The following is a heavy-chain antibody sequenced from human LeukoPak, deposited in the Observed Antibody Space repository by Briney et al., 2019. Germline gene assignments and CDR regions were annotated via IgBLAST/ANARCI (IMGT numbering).Heavy chain of an antibody. J-gene: IGHJ5*02. Sequence: GGSLRLSCAASGFTFSSYEMNWVRQAPGKGLEWVSYISSSGSTIYYADSVKGRFTISRDNAKNSLYLQMNSLRAEDTAVYYCAKDRSGYCSSTSCLGFDPWGQGTLVTVSS. V-gene: IGHV3-48*03. D-gene: IGHD2-2*01. CDR3: AKDRSGYCSSTSCLGFDP. CDR1: GFTFSSYE. CDR2: ISSSGSTI.